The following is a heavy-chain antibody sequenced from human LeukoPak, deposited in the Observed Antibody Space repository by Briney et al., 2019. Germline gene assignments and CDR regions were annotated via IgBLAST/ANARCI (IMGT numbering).Heavy chain of an antibody. CDR1: GFTVSSNY. CDR3: ARLYYYDSSGYSYGPFDY. D-gene: IGHD3-22*01. V-gene: IGHV3-53*01. Sequence: LTGGSLRLSCAASGFTVSSNYMSWVRQAPGKGLEWVSVIYSGGSTYYADSVKGRFTISRDNSKNTLYLQMNSLRAEDTAVYYCARLYYYDSSGYSYGPFDYWGQGTLVTVS. CDR2: IYSGGST. J-gene: IGHJ4*02.